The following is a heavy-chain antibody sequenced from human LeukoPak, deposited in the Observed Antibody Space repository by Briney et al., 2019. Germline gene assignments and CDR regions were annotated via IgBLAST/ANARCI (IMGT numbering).Heavy chain of an antibody. CDR1: GGSISSGGYS. CDR3: ARSPDTPNAS. V-gene: IGHV4-30-2*01. Sequence: SQTLSLTCAVSGGSISSGGYSWNWIRQPPGKGLEWIGYIYHNGRTYYNPSLKSRLTISMDRSKNQFSLKLSSVTAADTAVYYCARSPDTPNASWSQGTLVTVSS. CDR2: IYHNGRT. D-gene: IGHD5-18*01. J-gene: IGHJ5*02.